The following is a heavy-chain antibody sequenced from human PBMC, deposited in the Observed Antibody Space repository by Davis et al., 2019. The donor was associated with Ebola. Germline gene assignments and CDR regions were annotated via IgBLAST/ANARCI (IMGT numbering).Heavy chain of an antibody. CDR2: ISGRGGST. CDR3: ARDPRPGEVDY. Sequence: GGSLRLSCAVSGIAFTTNAMRWVRQAPGKGLEWVSGISGRGGSTYYADSVKGRFSISRDNAKNSLYLQMNSLRAEDTAVYYCARDPRPGEVDYWGQGTLVTVSS. D-gene: IGHD7-27*01. V-gene: IGHV3-23*01. CDR1: GIAFTTNA. J-gene: IGHJ4*02.